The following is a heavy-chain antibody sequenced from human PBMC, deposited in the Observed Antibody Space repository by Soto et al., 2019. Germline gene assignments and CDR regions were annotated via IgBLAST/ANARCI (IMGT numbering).Heavy chain of an antibody. CDR2: IIPIFGTA. CDR3: ARNYCSGGSCLQPYYYYGMDV. CDR1: GGTFSSYA. D-gene: IGHD2-15*01. Sequence: GASVKVSCKASGGTFSSYAISWVRQAPGQGLEWMGGIIPIFGTANYAQKFQGRVTITADKSTSTAYMELSSLRSEDTAAYYCARNYCSGGSCLQPYYYYGMDVWGQGTTVTVSS. J-gene: IGHJ6*02. V-gene: IGHV1-69*06.